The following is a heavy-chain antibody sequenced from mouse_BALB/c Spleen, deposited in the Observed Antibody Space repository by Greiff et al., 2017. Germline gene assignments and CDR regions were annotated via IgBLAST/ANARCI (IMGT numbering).Heavy chain of an antibody. CDR2: IWAGGST. Sequence: QVQLKESGPGLVAPSQTLSITCTASGFSLTSYGVHWVRQPPGQGLEWLGVIWAGGSTNYNSALMSRLSISKDNSTSQVFLKMNSLQTEDTAMYYCARGGYVDYWGQGTTLTVSS. D-gene: IGHD2-10*02. CDR1: GFSLTSYG. J-gene: IGHJ2*01. V-gene: IGHV2-9*02. CDR3: ARGGYVDY.